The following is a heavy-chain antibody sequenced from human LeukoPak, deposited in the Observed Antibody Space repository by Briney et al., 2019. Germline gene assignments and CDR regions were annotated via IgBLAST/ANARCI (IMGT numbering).Heavy chain of an antibody. J-gene: IGHJ4*02. CDR3: TTDYDILTGYYSYFDY. Sequence: PGGSLRLSCAASGFTFSNAWMSWVRQAPGKGLEWVGRIKSKTDGGTTDYAAPVKGRFTISRDDSKNTLYLQMNSLKTEDTAVYYCTTDYDILTGYYSYFDYWGQGTLVTVSS. CDR2: IKSKTDGGTT. D-gene: IGHD3-9*01. V-gene: IGHV3-15*01. CDR1: GFTFSNAW.